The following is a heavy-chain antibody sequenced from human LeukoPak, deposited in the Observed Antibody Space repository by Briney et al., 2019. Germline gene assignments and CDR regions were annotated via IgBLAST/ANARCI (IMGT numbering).Heavy chain of an antibody. J-gene: IGHJ5*02. D-gene: IGHD3-3*01. CDR2: INHSGST. V-gene: IGHV4-34*01. CDR3: ARDVGIFGVVITRNSLNWFDP. Sequence: KASETLSLTCAVYGGSFSGYYWSWIRQPPGKGLEWIGEINHSGSTNYNPSLKSRVTISVDTSKNQFSLKLSSVTAEDTAVYYCARDVGIFGVVITRNSLNWFDPWGQGTLVTVSS. CDR1: GGSFSGYY.